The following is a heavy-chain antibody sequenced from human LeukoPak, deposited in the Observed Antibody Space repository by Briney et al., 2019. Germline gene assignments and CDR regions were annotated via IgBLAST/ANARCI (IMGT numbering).Heavy chain of an antibody. Sequence: ASVKVSCKTSGYSFTSQDMHWVRQAPGQSLEWMGCINPGNGDTKYSQEFQGRVTITRDTSTSTAYMELRSLRSDDTAVYYCARGPHRHYDILTHSIDYWGQGTLVTVSS. CDR3: ARGPHRHYDILTHSIDY. D-gene: IGHD3-9*01. CDR2: INPGNGDT. J-gene: IGHJ4*02. CDR1: GYSFTSQD. V-gene: IGHV1-3*01.